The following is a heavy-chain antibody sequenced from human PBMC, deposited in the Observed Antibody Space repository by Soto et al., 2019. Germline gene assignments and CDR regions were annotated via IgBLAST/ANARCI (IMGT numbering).Heavy chain of an antibody. CDR2: ISGSGGST. CDR1: GFTFSSYA. Sequence: PGGSLRLSCAASGFTFSSYAMSWVRQAPGKGLEWVSAISGSGGSTYYADSVKGRFTISRDNSKNTLYLQMNSLRAEDTAVYYCAEQGRGSYNCDYWGQGTLVTVSS. CDR3: AEQGRGSYNCDY. J-gene: IGHJ4*02. D-gene: IGHD1-26*01. V-gene: IGHV3-23*01.